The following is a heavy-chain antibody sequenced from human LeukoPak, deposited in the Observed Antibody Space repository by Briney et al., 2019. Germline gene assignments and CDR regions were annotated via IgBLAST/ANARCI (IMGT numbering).Heavy chain of an antibody. CDR3: ARGVAVAIDY. J-gene: IGHJ4*02. CDR1: GGSISSGGYY. CDR2: IYHSGST. V-gene: IGHV4-30-2*01. D-gene: IGHD6-19*01. Sequence: PSQTLSLTCTVSGGSISSGGYYWSWIRQPPGKGLEWIGYIYHSGSTYYNPSLKSRVTMSVDTSKNQFSLKLSSVTAADTAVYYCARGVAVAIDYWGQGTLVTVSS.